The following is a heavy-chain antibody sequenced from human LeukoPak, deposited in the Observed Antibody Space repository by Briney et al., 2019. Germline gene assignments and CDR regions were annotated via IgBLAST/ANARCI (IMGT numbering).Heavy chain of an antibody. CDR1: GFTFSSYA. Sequence: PGGSLRLSCAASGFTFSSYAMSWVRQAPGKGLEWVSFIGTTSTYIYYADSVKGRFTVSRDNSKNLLYLQMDSLRVEDTAVYYCARAGTCSSTSCDGGIEYWGQGTLVTVSS. D-gene: IGHD2-2*01. V-gene: IGHV3-21*06. J-gene: IGHJ4*02. CDR3: ARAGTCSSTSCDGGIEY. CDR2: IGTTSTYI.